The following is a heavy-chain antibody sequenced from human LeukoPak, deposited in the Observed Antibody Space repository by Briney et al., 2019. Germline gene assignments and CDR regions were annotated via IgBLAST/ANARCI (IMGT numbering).Heavy chain of an antibody. J-gene: IGHJ4*02. CDR1: GDSVSSDSSA. D-gene: IGHD3-16*02. CDR2: TYYSSKWYN. Sequence: SQTLSLTCAISGDSVSSDSSAWNWFRQSPSRGLEWLGRTYYSSKWYNDYAVSVKSRITINPDTSKNQSSLQLNSVIPEDTAVYYCARRRYYRYTGYFDYWGQGTPVTVSS. V-gene: IGHV6-1*01. CDR3: ARRRYYRYTGYFDY.